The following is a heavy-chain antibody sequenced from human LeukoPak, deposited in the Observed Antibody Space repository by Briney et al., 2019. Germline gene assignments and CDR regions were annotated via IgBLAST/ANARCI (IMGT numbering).Heavy chain of an antibody. CDR1: GGSINSYY. CDR2: IYSSGAT. V-gene: IGHV4-4*07. D-gene: IGHD6-19*01. CDR3: ARVSSGWSYYFDY. Sequence: SETLSLTCTVSGGSINSYYWSWIRQPAGKGLEWIGGIYSSGATNYNPSLKSRVTMSVDTYKNQFSLKLNSVPAADTAVYFCARVSSGWSYYFDYWGQGTLVTVSS. J-gene: IGHJ4*02.